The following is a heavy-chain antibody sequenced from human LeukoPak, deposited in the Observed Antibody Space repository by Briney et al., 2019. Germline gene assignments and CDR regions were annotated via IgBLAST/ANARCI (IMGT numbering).Heavy chain of an antibody. Sequence: SETLSLTCTVSGGSISSYYWSWIRQPAGKGLEWIGRIYTSGSTNYNPPLKSRVTMSVDTSKNQFSLKLSSVTAADTAVYYCARDRVDYYDSSGYYALDYWGQGTLVTVSS. CDR1: GGSISSYY. V-gene: IGHV4-4*07. CDR2: IYTSGST. J-gene: IGHJ4*02. CDR3: ARDRVDYYDSSGYYALDY. D-gene: IGHD3-22*01.